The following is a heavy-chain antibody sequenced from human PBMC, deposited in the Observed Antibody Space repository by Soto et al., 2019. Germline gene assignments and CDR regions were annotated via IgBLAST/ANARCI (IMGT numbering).Heavy chain of an antibody. CDR2: IITYNGDT. CDR3: AYGTLGGAAAYFGF. Sequence: ASVKVSCKASGYTFTSHVINWVRQAPGQGLEWMGFIITYNGDTNYAQNFQGRVTMTTDTSTSTVYMELRSLRSDDPAVYYCAYGTLGGAAAYFGFLGKGTLITVSS. CDR1: GYTFTSHV. D-gene: IGHD1-7*01. V-gene: IGHV1-18*01. J-gene: IGHJ4*02.